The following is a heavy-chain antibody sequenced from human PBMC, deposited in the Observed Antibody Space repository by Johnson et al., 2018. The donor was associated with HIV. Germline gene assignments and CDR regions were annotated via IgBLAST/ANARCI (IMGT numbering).Heavy chain of an antibody. J-gene: IGHJ3*02. CDR2: ISGRGGST. CDR1: GFTFDDYA. CDR3: AKEVGWLGDAFDI. D-gene: IGHD6-19*01. V-gene: IGHV3-23*04. Sequence: MQLVESGGGLVQPGRSLRLSCAASGFTFDDYAMHWVRQAPGKGLEWVSVISGRGGSTFYADSVRGRFTISRDTSKNTMYLQMNSLRAEDTAVYYCAKEVGWLGDAFDIWGQGTMVTVSS.